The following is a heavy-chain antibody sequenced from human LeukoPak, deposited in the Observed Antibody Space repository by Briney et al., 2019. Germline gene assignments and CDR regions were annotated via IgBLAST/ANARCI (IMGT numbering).Heavy chain of an antibody. D-gene: IGHD6-13*01. Sequence: VGSLRLSCAASGFTFDDYGMSWVRQAPGKGLEWVSGINWNGGSTGYADSVKGRFTISRDNAKNSLYLQMNSLRAEDTALYYCARISSCLHLDYWGQGTLVTVSS. CDR1: GFTFDDYG. CDR2: INWNGGST. V-gene: IGHV3-20*04. J-gene: IGHJ4*02. CDR3: ARISSCLHLDY.